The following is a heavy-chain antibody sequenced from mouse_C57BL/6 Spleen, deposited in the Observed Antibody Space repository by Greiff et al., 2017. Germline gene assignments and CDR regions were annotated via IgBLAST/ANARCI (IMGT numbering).Heavy chain of an antibody. Sequence: EVKLVESGGGLVQPGGSLKLSCAASGFTFSDYYMYWVRQTPEKRLEWVAYISNGGGSTYYPDTVKGRFTISRDNAKNTLYLQMSRLKSEDTAMYSCASFYDYDRGFAYWGQGTLVTVSA. D-gene: IGHD2-4*01. V-gene: IGHV5-12*01. J-gene: IGHJ3*01. CDR2: ISNGGGST. CDR1: GFTFSDYY. CDR3: ASFYDYDRGFAY.